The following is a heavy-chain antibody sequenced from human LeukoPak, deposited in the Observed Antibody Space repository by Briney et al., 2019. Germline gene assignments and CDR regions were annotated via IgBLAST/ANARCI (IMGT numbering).Heavy chain of an antibody. V-gene: IGHV1-2*02. CDR2: INPNSGGT. CDR1: GYTFTGYY. Sequence: ASVTLSFTASGYTFTGYYMHWVRQAPGPGIEWMGWINPNSGGTNYAQKFQGRVTMTRDTSISTAYMELSRLRSDDTAVYYCARVYESSSWSPFDYWGQGTLVTVSS. J-gene: IGHJ4*02. D-gene: IGHD6-13*01. CDR3: ARVYESSSWSPFDY.